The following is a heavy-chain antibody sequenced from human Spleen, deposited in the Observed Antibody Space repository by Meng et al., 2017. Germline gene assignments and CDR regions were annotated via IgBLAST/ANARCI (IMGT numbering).Heavy chain of an antibody. CDR2: IKEDGSEH. CDR3: ARDYCGRCYSDY. V-gene: IGHV3-7*01. Sequence: GESLKISCSGTGFNFGNYWMNWVRQSPGKGLEWVANIKEDGSEHYYVDSVKGRFTISRDNSINSLYLEMNNLRAEDTAVYYCARDYCGRCYSDYWGQGTLVTVSS. D-gene: IGHD2-21*01. CDR1: GFNFGNYW. J-gene: IGHJ4*02.